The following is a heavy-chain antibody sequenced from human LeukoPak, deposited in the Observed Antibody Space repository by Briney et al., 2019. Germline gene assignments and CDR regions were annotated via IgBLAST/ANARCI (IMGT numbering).Heavy chain of an antibody. CDR3: AKATGYLL. CDR2: ISGSGGST. Sequence: HPGGSLRLSCAASGFTFSSYAMSWVRQAPGKGLEWVSAISGSGGSTYYADSVKGRLTISRDNSENTLFLRMSSLSAEDTAVYYCAKATGYLLWGQGTLVIVSS. V-gene: IGHV3-23*01. CDR1: GFTFSSYA. D-gene: IGHD1-14*01. J-gene: IGHJ4*02.